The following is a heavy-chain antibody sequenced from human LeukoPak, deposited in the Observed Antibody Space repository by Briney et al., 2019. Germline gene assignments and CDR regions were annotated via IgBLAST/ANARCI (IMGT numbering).Heavy chain of an antibody. Sequence: PGGSLRLSCAASGFTFSSNAMSWVRQAPGKGLEWVSVISSSGSSSYYADSVKGRFTISRDNSKNTLYLQMNSLRAEDTATYYCAKNFGSGNYRSFDYWGQGTPVTVSS. CDR1: GFTFSSNA. CDR2: ISSSGSSS. CDR3: AKNFGSGNYRSFDY. J-gene: IGHJ4*02. D-gene: IGHD3-10*01. V-gene: IGHV3-23*01.